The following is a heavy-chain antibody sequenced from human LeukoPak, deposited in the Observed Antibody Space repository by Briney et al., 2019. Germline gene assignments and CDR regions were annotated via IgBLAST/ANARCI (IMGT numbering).Heavy chain of an antibody. J-gene: IGHJ4*02. CDR2: ISSDGGGK. CDR3: AKGVRKTYYYDSSGCEFDC. D-gene: IGHD3-22*01. V-gene: IGHV3-30*18. CDR1: GFTFSSYP. Sequence: GGSLRLSCAASGFTFSSYPMYWVRQAPGVGLEGVAVISSDGGGKYYADSVKGRFTISRDNSKDTVYLQMNSLRAEDTAVYYCAKGVRKTYYYDSSGCEFDCWGPGTLVTVSS.